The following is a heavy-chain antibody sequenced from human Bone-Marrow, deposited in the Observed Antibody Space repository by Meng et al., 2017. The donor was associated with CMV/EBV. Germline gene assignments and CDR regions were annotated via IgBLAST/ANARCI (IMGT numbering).Heavy chain of an antibody. D-gene: IGHD2-2*02. J-gene: IGHJ4*02. CDR3: AVADIVVVPAAIRLYYFAY. CDR2: INPNSGGT. Sequence: ASVKVSCKASGYTFTGYYMHWVRQAPGQGLEWMGWINPNSGGTNYAQKFQGRVTMTRDTSISTAYMELSRLRSDDTAVYYCAVADIVVVPAAIRLYYFAYWGQGPLVTGSS. V-gene: IGHV1-2*02. CDR1: GYTFTGYY.